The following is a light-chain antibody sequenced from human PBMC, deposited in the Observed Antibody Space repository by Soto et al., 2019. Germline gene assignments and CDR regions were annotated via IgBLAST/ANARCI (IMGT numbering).Light chain of an antibody. CDR1: QSVSSGY. J-gene: IGKJ2*01. V-gene: IGKV3-20*01. Sequence: SVLTQSPGTLSLSLGERATLSCRASQSVSSGYLAWYQQKPGQAPRLLIYGATSRAAGIQDRFNGSGSGTDFTLTISRLEPEDFAVYYCQQYDSSPRTFGQVTKLEIK. CDR3: QQYDSSPRT. CDR2: GAT.